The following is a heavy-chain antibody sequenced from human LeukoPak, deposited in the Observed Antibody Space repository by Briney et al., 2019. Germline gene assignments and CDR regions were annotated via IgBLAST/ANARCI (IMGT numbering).Heavy chain of an antibody. CDR1: GFTFSSYG. J-gene: IGHJ3*02. CDR3: AKIAGGSTSDDAFDI. V-gene: IGHV3-30*18. Sequence: PGRSLRLSCAASGFTFSSYGMHWVCQAPGKGLEWVAVISYDGSNKYYADSVKGRFTISRDNSKNTLYLQMNSLRAEDTAVYYCAKIAGGSTSDDAFDIWGQGTMVTVPS. CDR2: ISYDGSNK. D-gene: IGHD2-2*01.